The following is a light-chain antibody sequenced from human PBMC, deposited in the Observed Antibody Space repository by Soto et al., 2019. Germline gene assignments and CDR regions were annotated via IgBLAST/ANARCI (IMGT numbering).Light chain of an antibody. CDR1: QSVSGSS. Sequence: DIELTQSPCPLSRSAGERATLSCRGSQSVSGSSLAWYQQKPGQAPRLLIYGASSRATGIPDRFSGSGSGTDCTLTISRLEPEDFAVYYCQQYVTLSLTFGRGTKVDIK. J-gene: IGKJ4*01. CDR2: GAS. CDR3: QQYVTLSLT. V-gene: IGKV3-20*01.